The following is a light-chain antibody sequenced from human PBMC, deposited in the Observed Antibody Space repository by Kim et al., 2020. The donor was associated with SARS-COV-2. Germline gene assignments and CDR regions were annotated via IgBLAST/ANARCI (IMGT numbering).Light chain of an antibody. CDR1: SLTTYY. Sequence: SSELTQDPAVSVALGQTVRITCQGDSLTTYYASWYQQKPGQAPRLVIYGQNNRPSGTPDRFSGSSSGDTAYLTITGAQAEDEADYYCQSSDNNADHVLFGGGTQLTVL. J-gene: IGLJ2*01. CDR2: GQN. CDR3: QSSDNNADHVL. V-gene: IGLV3-19*01.